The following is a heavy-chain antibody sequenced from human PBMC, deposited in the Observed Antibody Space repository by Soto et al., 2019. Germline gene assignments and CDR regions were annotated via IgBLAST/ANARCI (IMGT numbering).Heavy chain of an antibody. CDR1: GVSISSYY. Sequence: PSETLSLTCTVSGVSISSYYWILLRQPPGKGLEWIGYIYYSGSTNYNPSLKSRVTISVDTSKNQFSLKLSSVTAADTAVYYCARVGYCTNGVCYRNYYYGMDVWGQGTTVTVSS. CDR2: IYYSGST. D-gene: IGHD2-8*01. V-gene: IGHV4-59*01. CDR3: ARVGYCTNGVCYRNYYYGMDV. J-gene: IGHJ6*02.